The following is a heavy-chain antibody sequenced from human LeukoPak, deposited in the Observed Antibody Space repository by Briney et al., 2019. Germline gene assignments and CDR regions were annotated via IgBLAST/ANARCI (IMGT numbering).Heavy chain of an antibody. CDR2: TNQDGSDK. CDR1: GFTFSSYW. D-gene: IGHD1-1*01. CDR3: ATSTAGLDY. J-gene: IGHJ4*02. V-gene: IGHV3-7*01. Sequence: PGGSLRLSCAASGFTFSSYWMSWVRQAPGKGLEWVANTNQDGSDKYYVDSVKGRFTISRDNAKNSLYLQMNSLRAEDTAVYYCATSTAGLDYWGQGTLVTVSS.